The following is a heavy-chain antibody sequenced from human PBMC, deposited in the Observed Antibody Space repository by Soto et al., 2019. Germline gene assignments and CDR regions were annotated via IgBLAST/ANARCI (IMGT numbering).Heavy chain of an antibody. CDR1: GGSISSSSYY. Sequence: SETLSLTCTVSGGSISSSSYYCGWIRQPPGKGLEWIGSIYYSGSTYYNPSLKSRVTISVDTSKNQFSLKLSSVTAADTAVYYCARQVTMVRGVIMGGRDYYYGMDVWGQGTTVTVSS. V-gene: IGHV4-39*01. J-gene: IGHJ6*02. CDR3: ARQVTMVRGVIMGGRDYYYGMDV. D-gene: IGHD3-10*01. CDR2: IYYSGST.